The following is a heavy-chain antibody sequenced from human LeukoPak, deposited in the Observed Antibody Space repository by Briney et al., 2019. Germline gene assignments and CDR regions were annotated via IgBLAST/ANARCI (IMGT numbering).Heavy chain of an antibody. CDR1: GFTVSSNY. D-gene: IGHD2-2*02. CDR2: IYSGGST. V-gene: IGHV3-66*02. CDR3: ARDRYCSSTSCYTDY. J-gene: IGHJ4*02. Sequence: PGGSLRLSCAASGFTVSSNYMSWVRQAPGKGLEWVSVIYSGGSTYYADSVKGRFTISRDNSKNTLYLQTNSLRAEDTAVYYCARDRYCSSTSCYTDYWGQGTLVTVSS.